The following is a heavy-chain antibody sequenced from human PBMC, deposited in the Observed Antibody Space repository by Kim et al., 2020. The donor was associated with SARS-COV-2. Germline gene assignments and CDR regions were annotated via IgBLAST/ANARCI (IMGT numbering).Heavy chain of an antibody. V-gene: IGHV4-59*01. Sequence: SETLSLTCTVSGGSISSYYWSWIRQPPGKGLEWIGYIYYSGSTNYNPSLKSRVTISVDTSKNQFSLKLSSVTAADTAVYYCARGGVVPAAPFDPWGQGTLVTVSS. CDR1: GGSISSYY. D-gene: IGHD2-2*01. J-gene: IGHJ5*02. CDR3: ARGGVVPAAPFDP. CDR2: IYYSGST.